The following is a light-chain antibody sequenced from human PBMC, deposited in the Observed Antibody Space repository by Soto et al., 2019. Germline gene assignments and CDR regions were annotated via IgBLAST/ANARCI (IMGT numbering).Light chain of an antibody. J-gene: IGKJ1*01. CDR3: QESFFTLGT. Sequence: DIQMTQSPSSRAASVGARVTIICRASQYSGDFLNWYQQTPGKAPKLLIFGASNLHIGVPSRFSGSGSGTEFTLTINNLQREDFATYYCQESFFTLGTFGRGTKVDIK. CDR1: QYSGDF. CDR2: GAS. V-gene: IGKV1-39*01.